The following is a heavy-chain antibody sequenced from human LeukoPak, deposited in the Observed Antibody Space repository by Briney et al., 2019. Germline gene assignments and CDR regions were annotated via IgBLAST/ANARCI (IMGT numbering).Heavy chain of an antibody. CDR1: GYTFTGYY. J-gene: IGHJ4*02. CDR3: ARPPYGGYGEDFDY. D-gene: IGHD5-12*01. Sequence: ASVKVSCKASGYTFTGYYMHWVRQAPGQGLEWMGWINPNSGGTNYAQKFQGRVTMTRDASISTAYMELSRLRSDDTAVYYCARPPYGGYGEDFDYWGQGTLVTVSS. CDR2: INPNSGGT. V-gene: IGHV1-2*02.